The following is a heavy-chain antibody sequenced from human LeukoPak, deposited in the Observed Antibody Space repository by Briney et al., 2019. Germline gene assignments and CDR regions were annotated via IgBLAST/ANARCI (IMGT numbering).Heavy chain of an antibody. D-gene: IGHD3-3*01. CDR2: INHSGST. Sequence: SETLSLTCAVSGGSFSGYYWSWIRQPPGKGLEWIGEINHSGSTNYNPSLKSRVTISLDRSKSQFSLNLISVTAADTAVYYCARRFDFWFRGDYFDYWGQGTLVTVSS. CDR1: GGSFSGYY. CDR3: ARRFDFWFRGDYFDY. J-gene: IGHJ4*02. V-gene: IGHV4-34*01.